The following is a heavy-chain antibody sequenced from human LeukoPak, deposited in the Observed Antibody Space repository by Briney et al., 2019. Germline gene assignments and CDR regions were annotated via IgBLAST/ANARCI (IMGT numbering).Heavy chain of an antibody. J-gene: IGHJ3*02. CDR2: IYYSGST. D-gene: IGHD2-2*01. Sequence: PSETLSLSCTVSGGSISSYYWSWIRQPPGKGLEWIGYIYYSGSTNYNPSLKSRVTISVDTSTNQFSLKLSSVTAADTAVYYCARDRCGRNSCYPGAFDIWGQGTMVTVSS. CDR3: ARDRCGRNSCYPGAFDI. V-gene: IGHV4-59*12. CDR1: GGSISSYY.